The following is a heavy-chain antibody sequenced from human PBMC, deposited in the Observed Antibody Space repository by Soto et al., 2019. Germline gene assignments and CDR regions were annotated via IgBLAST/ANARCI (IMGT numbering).Heavy chain of an antibody. CDR1: GDSVSSNSAA. D-gene: IGHD1-1*01. Sequence: PSQTLSLTCAISGDSVSSNSAAWNWIRQSPSRGLEWLGRTYYRSKWYNDYAVSVKSRITINPDTSKNQFSLQLNSATPEDTAVYYCARVSEIPTSHPNFDYWGQGTLVTVSS. CDR2: TYYRSKWYN. CDR3: ARVSEIPTSHPNFDY. J-gene: IGHJ4*02. V-gene: IGHV6-1*01.